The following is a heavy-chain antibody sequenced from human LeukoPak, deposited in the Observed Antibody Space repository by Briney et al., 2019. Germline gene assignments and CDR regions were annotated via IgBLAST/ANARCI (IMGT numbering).Heavy chain of an antibody. V-gene: IGHV1-2*02. CDR2: INPNSGGT. J-gene: IGHJ6*02. CDR3: AATGILYYYGMDV. CDR1: GDTFTGYY. Sequence: ASVKVPRKASGDTFTGYYMHWVRQAPGQGLEWMGWINPNSGGTNYAQKFQGRVTMTRDTSISTAYMELSRLRSDDTAVYYCAATGILYYYGMDVWGQGTTVTVSS. D-gene: IGHD7-27*01.